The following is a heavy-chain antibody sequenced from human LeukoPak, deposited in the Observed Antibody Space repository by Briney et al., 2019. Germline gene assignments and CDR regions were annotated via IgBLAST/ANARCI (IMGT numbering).Heavy chain of an antibody. D-gene: IGHD6-19*01. V-gene: IGHV3-21*01. Sequence: GGSLRLSCAASGFTFSSYSMNWVRQAPGKGLEWASSISSSSSYIYYADSVKGRFTISRDNAKNSPYLQMNSLRAEDTAVYYCARDLGSSGWFGYWGQGTLVTV. J-gene: IGHJ4*02. CDR3: ARDLGSSGWFGY. CDR1: GFTFSSYS. CDR2: ISSSSSYI.